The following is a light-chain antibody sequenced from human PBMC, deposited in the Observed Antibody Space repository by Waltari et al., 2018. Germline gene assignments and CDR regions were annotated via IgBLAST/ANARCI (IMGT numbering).Light chain of an antibody. CDR2: DAS. CDR1: QSVSSN. Sequence: IVLTQFPATLSVSQGESATLSCRASQSVSSNLAWYQHRPGQAPRLLIYDASTRPTSISARFSGTGSGTEFTLTIRSLQSEDSAVYYCQQYNRWPPITFGQGTRLEIK. CDR3: QQYNRWPPIT. V-gene: IGKV3-15*01. J-gene: IGKJ5*01.